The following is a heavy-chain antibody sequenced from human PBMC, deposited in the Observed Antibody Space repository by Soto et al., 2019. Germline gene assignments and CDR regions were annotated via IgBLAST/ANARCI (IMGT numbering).Heavy chain of an antibody. CDR2: IYFTGNT. CDR1: GDSVSSGNYY. Sequence: SETLSLTCTVSGDSVSSGNYYWSWIRQPPGKGLEWIGSIYFTGNTNYNPSLKSRLTMSIDTSRNLFSLRLGSVTAADTAVYYCGRVPVDTYMIYWSDPWGQGTLFTVSS. D-gene: IGHD3-16*01. V-gene: IGHV4-61*01. CDR3: GRVPVDTYMIYWSDP. J-gene: IGHJ5*02.